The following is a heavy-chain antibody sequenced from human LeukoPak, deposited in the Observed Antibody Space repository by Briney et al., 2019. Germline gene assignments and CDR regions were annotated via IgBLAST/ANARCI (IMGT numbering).Heavy chain of an antibody. V-gene: IGHV1-69*13. CDR1: GGTFTSYA. Sequence: ASVKVSCKASGGTFTSYAISWVRQAPGQGLEWMGGIIPIFGTANYTQKFQGRVTITADESTSTAYMELSSLTSEDTAVYYCARGRGVLQQLVPYFDYWGQGTLVTVSS. J-gene: IGHJ4*02. CDR3: ARGRGVLQQLVPYFDY. CDR2: IIPIFGTA. D-gene: IGHD6-13*01.